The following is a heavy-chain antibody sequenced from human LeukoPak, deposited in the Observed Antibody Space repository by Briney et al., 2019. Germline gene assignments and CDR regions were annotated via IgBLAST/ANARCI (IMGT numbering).Heavy chain of an antibody. CDR3: ARDQGGGYRDDY. V-gene: IGHV3-30-3*01. J-gene: IGHJ4*02. D-gene: IGHD5-12*01. CDR2: ISYDGSNK. CDR1: GFTFSSYA. Sequence: QAGGSLRLSCAASGFTFSSYAMHWVRQAPGKGLEWVAVISYDGSNKYYADSVKGRFTISRDNSKNTVYLQMNSLRAEDTAVYYCARDQGGGYRDDYWGQGTLVTVSS.